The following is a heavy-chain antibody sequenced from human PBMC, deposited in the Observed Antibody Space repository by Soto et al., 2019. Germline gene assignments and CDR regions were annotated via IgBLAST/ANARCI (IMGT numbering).Heavy chain of an antibody. J-gene: IGHJ4*02. V-gene: IGHV1-69*01. CDR3: ARDSGYYYDSSGYFDY. CDR2: IIPIFGTA. Sequence: QVQLVQSGAEVKKPGSSVKVSCKASGGTFSSYAISWVRQAPGQGLEWMGGIIPIFGTANYAQKFQGRVTITADESTSTAYMGLSSLRSEDTAVYYCARDSGYYYDSSGYFDYWGQGTLITVSS. D-gene: IGHD3-22*01. CDR1: GGTFSSYA.